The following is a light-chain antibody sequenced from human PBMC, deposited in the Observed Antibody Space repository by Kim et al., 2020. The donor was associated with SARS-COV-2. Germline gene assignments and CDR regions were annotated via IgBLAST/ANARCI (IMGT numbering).Light chain of an antibody. CDR2: LNRDGSH. V-gene: IGLV4-69*01. CDR1: RGHSSYA. J-gene: IGLJ3*02. CDR3: QTWGTGIRV. Sequence: ATVKLTCTLSRGHSSYANAWHEQQPEKGREYLMKLNRDGSHSKGGGIPDLFSGSSSGAERYLTNSCLQSEDEADYYCQTWGTGIRVFGGGTQLTVL.